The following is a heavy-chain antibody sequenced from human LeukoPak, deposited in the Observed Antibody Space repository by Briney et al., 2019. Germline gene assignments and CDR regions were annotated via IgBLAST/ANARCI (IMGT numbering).Heavy chain of an antibody. CDR2: IHPSSGST. J-gene: IGHJ5*02. V-gene: IGHV1-46*01. D-gene: IGHD2-2*01. Sequence: ASVNVSCKASGYTFTRYYMHWVRQAPGQGLEWMGIIHPSSGSTSYAQKFEGRVTLTRDTSTSTLYMELISLRSEDTAVYYCARDSDTSSLADPWGQGTLVTVSS. CDR1: GYTFTRYY. CDR3: ARDSDTSSLADP.